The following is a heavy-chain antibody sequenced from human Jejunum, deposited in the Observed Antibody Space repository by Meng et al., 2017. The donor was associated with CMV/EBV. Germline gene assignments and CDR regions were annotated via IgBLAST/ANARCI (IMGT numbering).Heavy chain of an antibody. Sequence: YWMIGVRQAAGRELEWVADINRDESEKYDLDSVRDRFSIARDNTKDSLYLQMDSLRVDDTAVYLCAKDGTRTGSYIYKNYDMDVWGQGTTVTVSS. CDR3: AKDGTRTGSYIYKNYDMDV. D-gene: IGHD3-10*01. CDR1: YW. CDR2: INRDESEK. J-gene: IGHJ6*02. V-gene: IGHV3-7*01.